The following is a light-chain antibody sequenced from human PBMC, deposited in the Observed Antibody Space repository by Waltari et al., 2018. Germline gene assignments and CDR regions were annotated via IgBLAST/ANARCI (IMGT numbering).Light chain of an antibody. CDR3: ASYKGCRGLI. Sequence: QSALTQPASVSGSPGQSITISCTGTSSDVGGYNYVFWYQQHPGKAPNLMIYDVTMRPSGVSGLFSGSKSGNTASLTISGLQTEDEADYHCASYKGCRGLIFGGGTKLTVL. V-gene: IGLV2-14*01. CDR1: SSDVGGYNY. CDR2: DVT. J-gene: IGLJ2*01.